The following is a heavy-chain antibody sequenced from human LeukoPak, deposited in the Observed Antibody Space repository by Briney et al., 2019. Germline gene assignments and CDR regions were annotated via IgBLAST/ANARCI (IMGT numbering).Heavy chain of an antibody. CDR1: GFTLRLFA. CDR3: ARDRGTSGTGEAGYYFDY. CDR2: TTFDGRNN. J-gene: IGHJ4*02. Sequence: GRSLRLSCAASGFTLRLFAMHWVRQSPGKGLEWVAVTTFDGRNNYYAESVKGRFTISRDNSKKTLYLQMESLRAEDTAVYYCARDRGTSGTGEAGYYFDYWGQGTLVTVSS. D-gene: IGHD3-10*01. V-gene: IGHV3-30*04.